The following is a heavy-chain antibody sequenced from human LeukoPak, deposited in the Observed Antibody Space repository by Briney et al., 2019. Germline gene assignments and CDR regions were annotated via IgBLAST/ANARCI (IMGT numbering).Heavy chain of an antibody. CDR2: INAGNGDT. V-gene: IGHV1-3*01. D-gene: IGHD3-10*01. CDR1: GYTFTNYI. Sequence: ASVKVSCKASGYTFTNYIIHWVRQAPGQRLEWMGWINAGNGDTKYSQKFQVRVTITRDTSASTAYMELSSLRSEDTAVYYCARVATRLREGKYHYDMDVWGQGTTVTVSS. J-gene: IGHJ6*02. CDR3: ARVATRLREGKYHYDMDV.